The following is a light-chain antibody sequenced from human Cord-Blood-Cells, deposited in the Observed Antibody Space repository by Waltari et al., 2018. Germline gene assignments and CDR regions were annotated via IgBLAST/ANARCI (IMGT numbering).Light chain of an antibody. CDR2: YVS. CDR1: SSDVGGYHY. CDR3: SSYTSSSTWV. Sequence: QSALTQPASVTGSPGQSITISCTGTSSDVGGYHYVSWYQQHPGKAPNLLIYYVSKRPSGVANRFAGSKSGNTASLTISGLQAEYEADYYCSSYTSSSTWVFGGGTKLTVL. J-gene: IGLJ3*02. V-gene: IGLV2-14*03.